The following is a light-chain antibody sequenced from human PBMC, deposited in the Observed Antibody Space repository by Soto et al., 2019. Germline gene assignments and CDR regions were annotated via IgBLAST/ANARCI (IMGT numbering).Light chain of an antibody. J-gene: IGLJ2*01. CDR3: SSYTSSSTVV. CDR2: GVS. Sequence: QSVLTQPASVSGSPGQSITISCTGTSSDFGGYNYVSWYQQYPGKAPKLMIYGVSNRPSGVSIRFSGSKSGNTASLTISGLQAEDEADYYCSSYTSSSTVVFGGGTKLTVL. CDR1: SSDFGGYNY. V-gene: IGLV2-14*01.